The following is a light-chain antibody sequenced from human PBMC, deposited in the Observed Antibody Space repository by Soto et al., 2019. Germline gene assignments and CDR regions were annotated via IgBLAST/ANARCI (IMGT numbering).Light chain of an antibody. Sequence: QSALTQPASVSGSPGQSITISCTGSSSEYLSWYQQHPGEVPKLIIYDVTSRPPGVSSRFSGSKSGNTASLTISGLQAEDEADYYCSSYTSTSALGVFGTGTKLTVL. CDR1: SSEY. V-gene: IGLV2-14*03. CDR2: DVT. CDR3: SSYTSTSALGV. J-gene: IGLJ1*01.